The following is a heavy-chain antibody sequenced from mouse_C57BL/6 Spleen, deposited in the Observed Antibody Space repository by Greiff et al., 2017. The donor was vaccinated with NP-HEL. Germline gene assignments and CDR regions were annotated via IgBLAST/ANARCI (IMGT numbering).Heavy chain of an antibody. J-gene: IGHJ4*01. CDR2: ISNGGGST. D-gene: IGHD2-4*01. CDR1: GFTFSDYY. CDR3: ARQVIYYDYDAAMDY. Sequence: EVQVVESGGGLVQPGGSLKLSCAASGFTFSDYYMYWVRQTPEKRLEWVAYISNGGGSTYYPDTVKGRFTISRDNAKNTLYLQMSRLKSEDTAMYYCARQVIYYDYDAAMDYWGQGTSVTVSS. V-gene: IGHV5-12*01.